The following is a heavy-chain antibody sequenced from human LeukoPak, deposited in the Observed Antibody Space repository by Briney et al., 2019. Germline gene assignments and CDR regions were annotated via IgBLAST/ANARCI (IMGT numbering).Heavy chain of an antibody. D-gene: IGHD6-19*01. CDR2: IYSGGST. CDR3: VRVVDGTEWYFDL. Sequence: PGGSLRLSCAASGFTVSSKYMSWVRQAPGKGLEWVSVIYSGGSTYYADSVRGRFTISRDNSKNTLYLQMNSLRAEDTAVYYCVRVVDGTEWYFDLWGRGTLVTVSS. V-gene: IGHV3-53*01. CDR1: GFTVSSKY. J-gene: IGHJ2*01.